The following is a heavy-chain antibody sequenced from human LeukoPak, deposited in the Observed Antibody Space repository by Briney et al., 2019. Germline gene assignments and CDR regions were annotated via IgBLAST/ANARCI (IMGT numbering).Heavy chain of an antibody. CDR3: AKVRSGWYARGAFDI. CDR1: GFTFSSYA. CDR2: ISGSGGST. J-gene: IGHJ3*02. D-gene: IGHD6-19*01. V-gene: IGHV3-23*01. Sequence: GGSLRLSCAASGFTFSSYAMSWVRQAPGKGLEWVSAISGSGGSTYYADSVKGRFTISRDNSKNTLYLQMNCLRAEDTAVYYCAKVRSGWYARGAFDIWGQGTMVTVSS.